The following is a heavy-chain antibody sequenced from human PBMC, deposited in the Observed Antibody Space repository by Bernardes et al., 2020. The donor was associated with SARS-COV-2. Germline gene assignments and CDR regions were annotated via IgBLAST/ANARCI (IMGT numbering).Heavy chain of an antibody. D-gene: IGHD3-10*01. CDR1: GGSISSDY. V-gene: IGHV4-59*01. CDR3: ARDYRVWGVISDYFYYGMDV. Sequence: SETLSLTCTVSGGSISSDYWSWIRQPPGKGLEWIGYIYYSGSTNYNPSLKSRATISIGTSKNQFSLKLSSVTAADTAVYYCARDYRVWGVISDYFYYGMDVWGQGTTVTVSS. J-gene: IGHJ6*02. CDR2: IYYSGST.